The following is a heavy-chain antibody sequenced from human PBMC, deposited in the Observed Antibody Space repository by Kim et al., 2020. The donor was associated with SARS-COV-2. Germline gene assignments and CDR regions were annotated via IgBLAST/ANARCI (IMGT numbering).Heavy chain of an antibody. Sequence: SETLSLTCTVSGGSISGFYWSWVRQPPGMGLEWIGYIHSSGTTNYNSSLESRVTISVDTSKNQFSLKLSSVTAADPAAYYCVSGCSYSDYWCQGSLVTVS. D-gene: IGHD2-15*01. V-gene: IGHV4-59*13. CDR1: GGSISGFY. CDR2: IHSSGTT. J-gene: IGHJ4*02. CDR3: VSGCSYSDY.